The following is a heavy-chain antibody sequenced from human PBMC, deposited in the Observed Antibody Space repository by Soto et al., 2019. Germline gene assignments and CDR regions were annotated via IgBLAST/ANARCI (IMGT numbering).Heavy chain of an antibody. Sequence: VQLLESGGGLVQPGGSLRLSCAASGFTFSSYAMSWVRQAPGKGLEWVSAISGSGGSTYYADSVKGRFTISRDNSKNTLYLQMNSMRAEDTAVYYCAKGGGTMIVLVITPFDYWGQGTLVTVSS. CDR2: ISGSGGST. D-gene: IGHD3-22*01. CDR3: AKGGGTMIVLVITPFDY. J-gene: IGHJ4*02. CDR1: GFTFSSYA. V-gene: IGHV3-23*01.